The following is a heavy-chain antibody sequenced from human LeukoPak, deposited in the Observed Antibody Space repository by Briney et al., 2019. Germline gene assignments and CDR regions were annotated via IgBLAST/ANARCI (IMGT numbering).Heavy chain of an antibody. CDR1: GFTFSSYW. Sequence: GGSLRLSCAASGFTFSSYWMSWVRQAPGKGLEWVANIKQDGSEKYYVDSVKGRFTISRDNAKNSLYLQMNSLRAEDTAVYYCARGSDSSGYYFGASDAFDIWGQGTMVTVSS. CDR3: ARGSDSSGYYFGASDAFDI. J-gene: IGHJ3*02. CDR2: IKQDGSEK. V-gene: IGHV3-7*01. D-gene: IGHD3-22*01.